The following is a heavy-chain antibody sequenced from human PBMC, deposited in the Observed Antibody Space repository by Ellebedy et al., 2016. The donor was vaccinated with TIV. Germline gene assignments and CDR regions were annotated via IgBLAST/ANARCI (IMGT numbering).Heavy chain of an antibody. V-gene: IGHV3-21*01. D-gene: IGHD2-2*01. CDR1: GFTFITYT. CDR3: ARTGGVPAAMGNWFDR. Sequence: GESLKISCAASGFTFITYTMNWLRQAPAKGLEWVSSISGGGGYIYYADSVKGRFTISRDNARNSLYLQMNSLTAEDTALYYCARTGGVPAAMGNWFDRWGQGTLVTVS. J-gene: IGHJ5*02. CDR2: ISGGGGYI.